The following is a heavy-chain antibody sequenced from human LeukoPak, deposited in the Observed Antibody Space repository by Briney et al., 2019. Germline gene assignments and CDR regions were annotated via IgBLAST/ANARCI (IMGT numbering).Heavy chain of an antibody. J-gene: IGHJ6*02. CDR2: ISYDGSNK. V-gene: IGHV3-30*18. CDR1: GFTFSSYG. Sequence: GGSLRLSCAASGFTFSSYGMHWVRQAPGKGLEWVAVISYDGSNKYYADSVKGRFTISRDNSKNTLYLQMNSLRAEDTAVYYCAKDSPLLSYYYYGMDVWGQGTTVTASS. CDR3: AKDSPLLSYYYYGMDV.